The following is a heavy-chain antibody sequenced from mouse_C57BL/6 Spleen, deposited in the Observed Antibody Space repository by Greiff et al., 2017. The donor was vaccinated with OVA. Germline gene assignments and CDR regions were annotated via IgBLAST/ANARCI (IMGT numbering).Heavy chain of an antibody. CDR2: IDPETGGT. CDR3: TLTTVVAHWYFDV. D-gene: IGHD1-1*01. Sequence: QVQLQQSGAELVRPGASVTLSCKASGYTFTDYEMHWVKQTPVHGLEWIGAIDPETGGTAYNQKFKGKAILTADKSSSTAYMELRSLTSVDSAVYYCTLTTVVAHWYFDVWGTGTTVTVSS. J-gene: IGHJ1*03. V-gene: IGHV1-15*01. CDR1: GYTFTDYE.